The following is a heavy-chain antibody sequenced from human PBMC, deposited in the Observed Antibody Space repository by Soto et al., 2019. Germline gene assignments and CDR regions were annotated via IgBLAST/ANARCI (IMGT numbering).Heavy chain of an antibody. CDR1: GGSISSGDYY. CDR2: IYYSGST. J-gene: IGHJ4*02. V-gene: IGHV4-30-4*01. D-gene: IGHD4-17*01. Sequence: PSETLSLTCAVSGGSISSGDYYWSCIRQPPGKGLEWIGYIYYSGSTYYNPSLKSRVTISVDTSKNQFSLKLSSVTAADTAVYYCARETTGFDYWGQGTLVTVPS. CDR3: ARETTGFDY.